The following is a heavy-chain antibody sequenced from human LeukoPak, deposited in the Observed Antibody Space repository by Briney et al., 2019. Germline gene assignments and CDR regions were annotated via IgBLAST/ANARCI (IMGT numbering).Heavy chain of an antibody. D-gene: IGHD6-13*01. Sequence: ASVKVSCKASGYTFTGYYMHWVRQAPGQGLEWMGWINPNSGGTNYAQKFQGRVTLTRDTSISTAYMELSRLRSDDTAVYYCARTIAAAGGAFDIWGQGTMVTVSS. CDR1: GYTFTGYY. CDR2: INPNSGGT. J-gene: IGHJ3*02. V-gene: IGHV1-2*02. CDR3: ARTIAAAGGAFDI.